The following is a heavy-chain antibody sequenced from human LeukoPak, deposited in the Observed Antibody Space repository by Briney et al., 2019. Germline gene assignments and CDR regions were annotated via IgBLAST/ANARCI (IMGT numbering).Heavy chain of an antibody. V-gene: IGHV5-51*01. D-gene: IGHD4-17*01. J-gene: IGHJ4*02. CDR2: TSPGDSDT. CDR1: GYSFTRHW. Sequence: GESLKTSCEGSGYSFTRHWIAWVRQTPGKGLELMGITSPGDSDTRYSPSFQGQVTISADKSIITAYLQWRSLRASDTAIYYCARSRNDDGDFDLDYWGQGTLVTVSS. CDR3: ARSRNDDGDFDLDY.